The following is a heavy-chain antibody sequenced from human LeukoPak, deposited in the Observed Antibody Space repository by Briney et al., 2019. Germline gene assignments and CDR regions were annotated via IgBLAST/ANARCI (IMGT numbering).Heavy chain of an antibody. CDR3: ARGST. CDR1: GFAFSSYA. J-gene: IGHJ5*02. CDR2: VSYDGSNK. V-gene: IGHV3-30-3*01. Sequence: PGRSLRLSCAASGFAFSSYAMHWVRQAPGKGLEWVAVVSYDGSNKYYADSVKGRFTISRDNSKNTLYLQMNSLRAEDTAVYYCARGSTWGQGTLVTVSS.